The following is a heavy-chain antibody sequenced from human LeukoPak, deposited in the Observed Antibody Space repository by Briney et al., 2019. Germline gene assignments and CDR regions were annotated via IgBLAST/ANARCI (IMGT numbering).Heavy chain of an antibody. CDR2: INEDGSQK. CDR3: VRDIGH. V-gene: IGHV3-7*01. CDR1: GFTFGTYW. J-gene: IGHJ4*02. Sequence: GGSLSLSCAASGFTFGTYWMSWVRQAPGKGLEWVANINEDGSQKDYLDSVKGRFTISRDNAKDSLCLQMSSLRAEDAAIYYCVRDIGHWGQGTLVTVSS.